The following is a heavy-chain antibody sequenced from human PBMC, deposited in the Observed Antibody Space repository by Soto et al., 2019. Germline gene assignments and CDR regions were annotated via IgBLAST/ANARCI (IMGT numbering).Heavy chain of an antibody. Sequence: ASVKVSCXASGYTFTSYGISWVRQAPGQGLEWMGWISAFNGNINYAQKLQDRVTMTTDTSTSTAYMELRSLRSDDTTVYYCARAGGSGSYYIFDYWGQGTVVTVSS. J-gene: IGHJ4*02. D-gene: IGHD3-10*01. CDR3: ARAGGSGSYYIFDY. CDR1: GYTFTSYG. V-gene: IGHV1-18*01. CDR2: ISAFNGNI.